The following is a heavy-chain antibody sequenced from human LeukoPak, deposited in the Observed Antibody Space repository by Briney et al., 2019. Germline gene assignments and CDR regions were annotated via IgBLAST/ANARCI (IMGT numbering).Heavy chain of an antibody. V-gene: IGHV4-59*01. Sequence: PSETLSPTCTVSGGSISSYYWSWIRQPPGKGLEWIGYIYYSGSTNYNPSLKSRVTISVDTSKNQFSLKLSSVTAADTAVYYCAGGGDSSGYYLVDYWGQGTLVTVSS. J-gene: IGHJ4*02. D-gene: IGHD3-22*01. CDR2: IYYSGST. CDR3: AGGGDSSGYYLVDY. CDR1: GGSISSYY.